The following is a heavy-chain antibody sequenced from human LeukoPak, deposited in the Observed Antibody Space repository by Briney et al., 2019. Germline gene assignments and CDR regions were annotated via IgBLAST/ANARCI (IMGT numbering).Heavy chain of an antibody. CDR3: ARHLKQQPYAFDI. CDR2: MYHGGSA. D-gene: IGHD6-13*01. Sequence: SETLSLTCSVPGGSVKKYYWSWIRQPPGKALEWIGYMYHGGSAHYSPSLQSRVTISIDTSRNQISLKLSSVTAADTAVYYCARHLKQQPYAFDIWGQGTMVTVSS. J-gene: IGHJ3*02. V-gene: IGHV4-59*08. CDR1: GGSVKKYY.